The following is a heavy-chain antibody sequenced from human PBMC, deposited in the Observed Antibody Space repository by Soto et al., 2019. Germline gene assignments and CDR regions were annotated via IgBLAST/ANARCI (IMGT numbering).Heavy chain of an antibody. V-gene: IGHV3-30*18. D-gene: IGHD6-6*01. J-gene: IGHJ3*02. CDR2: ISYDGSNK. CDR1: GFTFSSYG. CDR3: AKLYSSSSGAFDI. Sequence: GGSLRLSCAASGFTFSSYGMHWVRQAPGKGLEWVAVISYDGSNKYYADSVKGRFTISRDNSKNTLYLQMNSLRAEDAAVYYWAKLYSSSSGAFDIWGQGTMVTVSS.